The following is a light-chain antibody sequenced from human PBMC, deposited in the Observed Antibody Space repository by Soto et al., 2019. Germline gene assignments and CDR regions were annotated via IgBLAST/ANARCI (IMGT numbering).Light chain of an antibody. V-gene: IGLV2-11*01. J-gene: IGLJ1*01. CDR1: SSDVAIYNY. CDR2: DVS. CDR3: CSYAGNNIFV. Sequence: QSALTQPRSVSGSPGQSVTISCTGTSSDVAIYNYISWYQQHPGEAPKLMIHDVSERPSGVPDRFSGSKSDNTASMTISGLQAEDEANYYCCSYAGNNIFVFGTGTKVTVL.